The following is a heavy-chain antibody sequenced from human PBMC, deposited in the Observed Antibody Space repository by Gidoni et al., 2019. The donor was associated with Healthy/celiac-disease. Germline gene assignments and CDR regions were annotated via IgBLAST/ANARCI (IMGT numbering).Heavy chain of an antibody. D-gene: IGHD3-10*01. J-gene: IGHJ6*03. CDR1: GFTFRSYA. Sequence: EVQLLESGGGLVQPGGSLRLACAASGFTFRSYAMSWVRQAPGKGLEWVSAISGSGGSTYYADSVKGRFTISRDNSKNTLYLQMNSLRAEDTAVYYCAKGTGGDYYYYMDVWGKGTTVTVSS. CDR3: AKGTGGDYYYYMDV. V-gene: IGHV3-23*01. CDR2: ISGSGGST.